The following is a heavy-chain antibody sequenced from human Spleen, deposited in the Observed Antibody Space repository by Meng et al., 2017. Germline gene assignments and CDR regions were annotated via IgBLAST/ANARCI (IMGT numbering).Heavy chain of an antibody. Sequence: SLKISCAASRFTFSDYYMNWVRQAPGKGLEWVSGISWNSGSIGYADSVKGRFTISRDNAKNSLYLQMNSLRAEDTALYYCAKDRGSGWSLYYFDYWGQGTPVTVSS. D-gene: IGHD6-19*01. CDR2: ISWNSGSI. V-gene: IGHV3-9*01. J-gene: IGHJ4*01. CDR1: RFTFSDYY. CDR3: AKDRGSGWSLYYFDY.